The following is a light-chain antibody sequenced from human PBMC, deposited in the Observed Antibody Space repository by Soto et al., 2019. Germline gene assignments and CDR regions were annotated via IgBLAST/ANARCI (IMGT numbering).Light chain of an antibody. CDR1: RDIRNE. CDR3: LQDSSYPRT. Sequence: AIQMTQSPSSMSASIGDRVTITCRASRDIRNEVGWYQQRPGKAPKLLVYGTSYLESGVPSRFSGGGSGTDFTLTISSLQPEDFATYYCLQDSSYPRTFGQGTTVEL. V-gene: IGKV1-6*02. CDR2: GTS. J-gene: IGKJ1*01.